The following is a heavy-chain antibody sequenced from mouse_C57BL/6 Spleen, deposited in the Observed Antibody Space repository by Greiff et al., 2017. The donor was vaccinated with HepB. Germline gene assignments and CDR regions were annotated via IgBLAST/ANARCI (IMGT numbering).Heavy chain of an antibody. D-gene: IGHD2-4*01. Sequence: QVQLQQSGPELVKPGASVKISCKASGYAFSSSWMNWVKQRPGKGLEWIGRIYPGDGDTNYNGKFKGKATLTADKSSSTAYMQLSSLTSEDSAVYFCARRDDYDGYYAMDYWGQGTSVTVSS. CDR1: GYAFSSSW. J-gene: IGHJ4*01. V-gene: IGHV1-82*01. CDR3: ARRDDYDGYYAMDY. CDR2: IYPGDGDT.